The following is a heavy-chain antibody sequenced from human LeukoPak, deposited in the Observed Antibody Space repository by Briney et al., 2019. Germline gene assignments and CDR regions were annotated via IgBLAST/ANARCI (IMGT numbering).Heavy chain of an antibody. CDR1: GGSISSYY. D-gene: IGHD6-25*01. CDR3: ARVSAKASEAFDY. V-gene: IGHV4-59*01. J-gene: IGHJ4*02. CDR2: IYHSGST. Sequence: PSETLSLTCTVSGGSISSYYWSWIRQPPGKGLEWIGYIYHSGSTNYNPSLKSRVTISVDTSKNQFSLKLSSVTAADTAVYYCARVSAKASEAFDYWGQGTLVTVSS.